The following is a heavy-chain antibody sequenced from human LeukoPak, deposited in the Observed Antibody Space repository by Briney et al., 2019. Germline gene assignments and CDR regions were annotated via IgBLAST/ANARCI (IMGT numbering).Heavy chain of an antibody. CDR1: GGSFSGYY. J-gene: IGHJ1*01. V-gene: IGHV4-34*01. CDR2: INHSGST. Sequence: PSETLSLTSAVYGGSFSGYYWSWIRQPPGKGLEWIGEINHSGSTNYNPSLKSRVTISVDTSKNQFSLKLSSVTAADTAVYYCARSVSYYRNLEYFQHWGQGTLVTVSS. CDR3: ARSVSYYRNLEYFQH. D-gene: IGHD4-11*01.